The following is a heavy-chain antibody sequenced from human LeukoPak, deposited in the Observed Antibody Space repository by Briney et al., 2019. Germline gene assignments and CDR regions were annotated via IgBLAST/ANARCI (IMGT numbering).Heavy chain of an antibody. D-gene: IGHD2-8*01. CDR1: GFTFSSYS. J-gene: IGHJ4*02. CDR2: ISSSSSYI. CDR3: ARGGSTNGIDY. Sequence: GGSLRLSCAASGFTFSSYSMNWVRQAPGNGLEWVSSISSSSSYIYYADSVKGRFTISRDNAKNSLYLQMNSLRAEDTAVYYCARGGSTNGIDYWGQGTLVTVSS. V-gene: IGHV3-21*01.